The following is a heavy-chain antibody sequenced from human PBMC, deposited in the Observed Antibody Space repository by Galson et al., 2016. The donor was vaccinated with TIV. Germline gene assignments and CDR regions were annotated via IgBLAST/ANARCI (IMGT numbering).Heavy chain of an antibody. CDR3: VRIGMLRESCSCYACPGIFDT. Sequence: ETLSLTCEVSDGSFSDFHWNWLRQSPGKGLEWLGNICHTETTYYNPSLESRVSISVDTSKNQFSLRLSSVTAADTAVYYCVRIGMLRESCSCYACPGIFDTWGQGILVTVSS. CDR1: DGSFSDFH. CDR2: ICHTETT. J-gene: IGHJ5*02. D-gene: IGHD3-22*01. V-gene: IGHV4-34*01.